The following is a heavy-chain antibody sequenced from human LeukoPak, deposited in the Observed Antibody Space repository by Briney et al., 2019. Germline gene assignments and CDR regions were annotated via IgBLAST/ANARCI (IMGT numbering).Heavy chain of an antibody. J-gene: IGHJ4*02. CDR2: ISGRGGST. V-gene: IGHV3-23*01. Sequence: HPGGSLRLSCTVSGFTFSSYAMNWVRQAPGKGLEWVSAISGRGGSTYYADSVKGRFTISRDNSRNTLYLQMNSLRAEDTAVYYCAKDRGYGDYELGYWGQGTLVTVSS. CDR1: GFTFSSYA. D-gene: IGHD4-17*01. CDR3: AKDRGYGDYELGY.